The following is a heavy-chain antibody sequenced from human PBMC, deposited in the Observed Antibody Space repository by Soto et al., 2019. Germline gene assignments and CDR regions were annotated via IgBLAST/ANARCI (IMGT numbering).Heavy chain of an antibody. V-gene: IGHV4-59*12. CDR1: GGSISSYY. CDR3: ARDFERSAIGP. Sequence: LETLSLTCTVSGGSISSYYWSWIRKHPGKGLEWIGYIAYSGDTYYNPSLRSRVTISADTSENKFSLTLKSVTAADTAVYFCARDFERSAIGPWGQGTSVTVSS. D-gene: IGHD3-9*01. CDR2: IAYSGDT. J-gene: IGHJ5*02.